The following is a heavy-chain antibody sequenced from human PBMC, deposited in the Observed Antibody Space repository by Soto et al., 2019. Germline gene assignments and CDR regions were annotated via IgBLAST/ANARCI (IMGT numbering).Heavy chain of an antibody. CDR3: AASTGYYYDSSGYAR. V-gene: IGHV1-58*01. D-gene: IGHD3-22*01. CDR1: GFTFTSSA. Sequence: QMQLVQSGPEVKKPGTSVKVSCKASGFTFTSSAVQWVRQARGQRLEWIGWIVVGSGNTNYAQKFQESVTITRDMSTSTAYMERSSLRSEDTAVYYWAASTGYYYDSSGYARWGQGTLVTVSS. CDR2: IVVGSGNT. J-gene: IGHJ4*02.